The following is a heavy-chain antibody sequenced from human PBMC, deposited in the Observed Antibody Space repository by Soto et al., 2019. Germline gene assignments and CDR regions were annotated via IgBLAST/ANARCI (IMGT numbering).Heavy chain of an antibody. D-gene: IGHD5-12*01. CDR2: VSYSGST. CDR1: GGSISDNY. J-gene: IGHJ4*02. Sequence: SETLSLTCTVSGGSISDNYWNWIRQPPGKGLEWIGYVSYSGSTNYNPSLKSRVTMSVDTSKNQFSLKLSSVTAADTAVYYCARVEKEMATIGGLGYWGQGTLVTVSS. CDR3: ARVEKEMATIGGLGY. V-gene: IGHV4-59*12.